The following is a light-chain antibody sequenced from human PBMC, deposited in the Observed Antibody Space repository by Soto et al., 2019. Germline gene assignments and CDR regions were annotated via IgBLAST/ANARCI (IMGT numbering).Light chain of an antibody. J-gene: IGLJ1*01. CDR2: EVI. CDR1: SSDVGGYNY. Sequence: QSVLTQPASVSGSPGQSITISCTGTSSDVGGYNYVSWYQQHPGKAPKLIICEVINRPSGVSNRFSGSKSGNTASLTISRXQAEDEADYYCSSYTSSSTLVFGTGTKVTVL. CDR3: SSYTSSSTLV. V-gene: IGLV2-14*01.